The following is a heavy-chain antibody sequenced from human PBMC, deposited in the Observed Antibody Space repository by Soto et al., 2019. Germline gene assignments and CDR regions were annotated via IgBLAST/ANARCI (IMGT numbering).Heavy chain of an antibody. Sequence: SETLSLTCTVSGGSISSGGYYWSWIRQHPGKGLEWIGYIYYSGSTYYNPSLKSRVTISVDTSKNQFSLKLSSVTAADTAVYYCARDLGTTYDSGGYAFDYWGQGTLVTVS. D-gene: IGHD3-22*01. CDR1: GGSISSGGYY. V-gene: IGHV4-31*03. CDR3: ARDLGTTYDSGGYAFDY. J-gene: IGHJ4*02. CDR2: IYYSGST.